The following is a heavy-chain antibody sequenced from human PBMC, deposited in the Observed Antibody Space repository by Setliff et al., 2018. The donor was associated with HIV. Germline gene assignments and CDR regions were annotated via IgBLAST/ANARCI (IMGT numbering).Heavy chain of an antibody. CDR1: PESISSNNYY. CDR2: IFYGGAVYHSGRM. Sequence: SETLSLTCTVSPESISSNNYYWAWIRQPPGKGLEWIGCIFYGGAVYHSGRMYFNPSLKSRVTMSVDTSKNQFSLKLSSVTAADTAVYYCARGGSYDTFDYWGQGTLVTVSS. J-gene: IGHJ4*02. CDR3: ARGGSYDTFDY. V-gene: IGHV4-39*07. D-gene: IGHD3-22*01.